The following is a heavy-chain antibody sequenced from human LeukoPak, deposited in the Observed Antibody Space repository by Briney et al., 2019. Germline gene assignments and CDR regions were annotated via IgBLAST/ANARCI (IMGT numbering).Heavy chain of an antibody. CDR1: GYTFTGYY. Sequence: SSVKVSCKASGYTFTGYYMHGVRQAPGQGREGMGWINPNSGGTNYAQKFQGRVTMPTHTSISTAYMELSRLSSDDTAVHYCARSGIIIRGRHYFDYWGQGTLVTVSS. V-gene: IGHV1-2*02. CDR3: ARSGIIIRGRHYFDY. D-gene: IGHD3-10*01. CDR2: INPNSGGT. J-gene: IGHJ4*02.